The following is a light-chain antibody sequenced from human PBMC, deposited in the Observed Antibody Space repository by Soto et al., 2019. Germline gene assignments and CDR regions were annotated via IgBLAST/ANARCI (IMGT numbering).Light chain of an antibody. CDR3: QTWGTGFWV. CDR2: LNSDGSH. V-gene: IGLV4-69*01. Sequence: QLVLTQSPSASASLGASVKLTCTLSSGHSSYAIAWHHQQPEKGPRYLMKLNSDGSHSKGDGIPDRFSGSSSGAERYLTISSLQSEDEADYYCQTWGTGFWVFGGGTKLTVL. CDR1: SGHSSYA. J-gene: IGLJ3*02.